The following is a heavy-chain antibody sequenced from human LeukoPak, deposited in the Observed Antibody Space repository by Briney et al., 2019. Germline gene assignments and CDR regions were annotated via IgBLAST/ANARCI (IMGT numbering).Heavy chain of an antibody. CDR3: ARIGSSTSTRYYFDY. V-gene: IGHV4-59*08. J-gene: IGHJ4*02. CDR2: IYYSGST. Sequence: SETLSLTCTVSGGSISSCYWSWIRQPPGKGLEWIGYIYYSGSTNYNPSLKSRVTISVDTSKNQFSLKLSSVTAADTAVYYCARIGSSTSTRYYFDYWGQGTLVTVSS. D-gene: IGHD2-2*01. CDR1: GGSISSCY.